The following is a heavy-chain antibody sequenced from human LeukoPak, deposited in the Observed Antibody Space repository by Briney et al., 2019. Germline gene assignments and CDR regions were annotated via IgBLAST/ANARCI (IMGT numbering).Heavy chain of an antibody. Sequence: RASVTVSCKASGYTFTSYGISWVRQAPGQGLEWMGWISAYNGNTNYAQKLQGRVTMTTDTSTSTAYMELRSLRSDDTAVYYCARMNGDYYYYGMDVWGQGTTVTVSS. CDR1: GYTFTSYG. CDR3: ARMNGDYYYYGMDV. J-gene: IGHJ6*02. CDR2: ISAYNGNT. D-gene: IGHD4-17*01. V-gene: IGHV1-18*01.